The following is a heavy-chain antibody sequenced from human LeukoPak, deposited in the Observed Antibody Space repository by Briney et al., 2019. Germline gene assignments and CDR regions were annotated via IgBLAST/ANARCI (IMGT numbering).Heavy chain of an antibody. CDR2: IYYSGST. Sequence: SETLSLTCTVSGGSISSGDSYWSWIRQPPGKGLEWIGYIYYSGSTYYNPSLKSRLTTSVDTSKNQFSLKLSSVTAADTAVYYCARYGYYDFWSGYINWFDPWGQGTLVTVSS. CDR3: ARYGYYDFWSGYINWFDP. J-gene: IGHJ5*02. D-gene: IGHD3-3*01. V-gene: IGHV4-30-4*01. CDR1: GGSISSGDSY.